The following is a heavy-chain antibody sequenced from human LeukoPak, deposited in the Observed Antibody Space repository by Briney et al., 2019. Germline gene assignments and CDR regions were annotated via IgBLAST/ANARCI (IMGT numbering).Heavy chain of an antibody. CDR3: ARTFYNRLTGYYADRYDS. J-gene: IGHJ4*02. Sequence: SETLSLTCAVYGGSFSGYYWSWIRQPPGKGLEWIGEINHSGSTNYNPFLKSRVTMSVDTSKNQFSLKLTSVTAADTAVYYCARTFYNRLTGYYADRYDSWGQGTLVTVSS. CDR2: INHSGST. CDR1: GGSFSGYY. V-gene: IGHV4-34*01. D-gene: IGHD3-9*01.